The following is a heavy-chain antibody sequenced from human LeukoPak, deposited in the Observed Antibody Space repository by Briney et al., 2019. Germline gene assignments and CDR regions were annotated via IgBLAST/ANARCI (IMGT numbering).Heavy chain of an antibody. J-gene: IGHJ4*01. CDR3: ARDQWAAGDF. D-gene: IGHD6-13*01. Sequence: GGSLRLSCAAPGFTFSNYWMTWVRQAPGKGLEWVANIDQDGSEKFYVDSVKGRFTISTDNAKDSLYLQMNSLRAEDTALYFCARDQWAAGDFWGQGTLVTVSS. CDR1: GFTFSNYW. CDR2: IDQDGSEK. V-gene: IGHV3-7*01.